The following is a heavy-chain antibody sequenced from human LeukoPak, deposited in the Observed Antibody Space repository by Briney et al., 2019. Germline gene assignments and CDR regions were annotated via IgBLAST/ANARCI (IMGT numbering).Heavy chain of an antibody. CDR2: IYYSGST. Sequence: PSETLSLTGTVSGGSISSYYWSWIRQPPGKGLEWIGYIYYSGSTNYNPSLKSRVTISVDTSKNQFSLKLSSVTAADTAVYYCARQTYGADYWGQGTLVTVSS. CDR1: GGSISSYY. CDR3: ARQTYGADY. V-gene: IGHV4-59*08. D-gene: IGHD4-17*01. J-gene: IGHJ4*02.